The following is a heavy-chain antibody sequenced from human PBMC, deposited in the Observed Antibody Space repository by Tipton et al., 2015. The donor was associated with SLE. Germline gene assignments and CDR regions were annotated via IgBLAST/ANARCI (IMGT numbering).Heavy chain of an antibody. J-gene: IGHJ6*03. CDR3: ARSMVRGVTVAYYMDV. CDR2: ISAYNGNT. Sequence: QLVQSGGEVKKPGASVKVSCKASGYTFTSYGISWVRQAPGQGLEWMGWISAYNGNTNYAQKLQGRVTMTTDTSTSTAYMELRNLRSDDTAVYYCARSMVRGVTVAYYMDVWGKGTTVTVSS. CDR1: GYTFTSYG. D-gene: IGHD3-10*01. V-gene: IGHV1-18*04.